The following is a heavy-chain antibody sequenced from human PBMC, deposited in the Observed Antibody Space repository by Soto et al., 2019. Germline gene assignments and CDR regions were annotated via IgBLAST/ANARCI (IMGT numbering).Heavy chain of an antibody. D-gene: IGHD1-26*01. V-gene: IGHV2-70*11. CDR2: IDWDDDK. Sequence: SGPTLVNPTQTLTLTCTFSGFSLSTSGMCVSWIRQPPGKALEWLARIDWDDDKYYSTSLKTRLTISKDTSKNQVVLTMTNMDPVDTATYYCARTRIVGATTDYYYGMDVWGQGTTVTVSS. CDR1: GFSLSTSGMC. CDR3: ARTRIVGATTDYYYGMDV. J-gene: IGHJ6*02.